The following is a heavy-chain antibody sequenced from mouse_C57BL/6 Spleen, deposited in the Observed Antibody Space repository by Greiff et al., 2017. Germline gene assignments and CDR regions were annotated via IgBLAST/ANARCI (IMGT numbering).Heavy chain of an antibody. Sequence: EVKLMESGPGLVKPSQSLSLTCSVTGYSITSGYYWNWIRQFPGNKLEWMGYISYDGSNNYNPSLKNRISITRDTSKNQFFLKLNSVTTEDTATYYCARAVGYFDYWGQGTTLTVSS. CDR2: ISYDGSN. V-gene: IGHV3-6*01. CDR3: ARAVGYFDY. J-gene: IGHJ2*01. CDR1: GYSITSGYY. D-gene: IGHD1-1*02.